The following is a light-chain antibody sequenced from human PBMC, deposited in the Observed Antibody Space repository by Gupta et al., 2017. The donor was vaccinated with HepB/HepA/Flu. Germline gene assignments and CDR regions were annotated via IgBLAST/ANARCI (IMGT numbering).Light chain of an antibody. J-gene: IGLJ2*01. CDR2: EDN. CDR3: QSYDSSNHVV. V-gene: IGLV6-57*03. Sequence: NFMLTQPHSVSESPGKTATISCTRSSGSIASNYVQWYQQRPGSAPTTVIYEDNQRPSGVPDRFSGSIDSSSNSASLTISGLKTEDEADYYCQSYDSSNHVVFGGGTKLTVL. CDR1: SGSIASNY.